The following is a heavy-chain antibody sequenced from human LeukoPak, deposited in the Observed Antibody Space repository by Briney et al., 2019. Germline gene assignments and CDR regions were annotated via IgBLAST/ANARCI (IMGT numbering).Heavy chain of an antibody. CDR1: GFTFSGFA. V-gene: IGHV3-23*01. CDR2: IGSDYKT. D-gene: IGHD3-10*01. Sequence: GGSLRLSCAASGFTFSGFAMTWVRQAPGKGLAWVSSIGSDYKTHYSESVKGRFAISRDNSKSTLFLQMNSLRAEDTALYYCAKGGSYYTSSWFDPWGQGTLVTVSS. CDR3: AKGGSYYTSSWFDP. J-gene: IGHJ5*02.